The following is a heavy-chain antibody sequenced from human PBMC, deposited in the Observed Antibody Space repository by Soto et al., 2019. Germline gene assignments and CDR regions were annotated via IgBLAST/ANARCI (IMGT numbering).Heavy chain of an antibody. CDR3: ARRSGCVVAATIGHNWFDP. J-gene: IGHJ5*02. V-gene: IGHV4-39*01. CDR2: IYYSGST. CDR1: GGSISSSSYY. Sequence: QLQLQESGPGLVKPSETLSLTCTVSGGSISSSSYYWGWIRQPPGKGLEWIGSIYYSGSTYYNPPLKRRVTISVDTSKNQFSLKLSSVTAADTAVYYCARRSGCVVAATIGHNWFDPWGQVPLVTVSS. D-gene: IGHD2-15*01.